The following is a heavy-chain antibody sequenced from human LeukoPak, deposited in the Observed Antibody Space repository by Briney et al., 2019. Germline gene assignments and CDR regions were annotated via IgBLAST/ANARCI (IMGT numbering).Heavy chain of an antibody. CDR3: ARELVQLERHDAFDI. D-gene: IGHD1-1*01. CDR1: GFTFSSYW. V-gene: IGHV3-7*01. Sequence: GGSLRLSCAASGFTFSSYWMSWVRQAPGKGLEWVANIKQDGSDKYYVDSVKGRFTISRDNAKNSLYLQMNSLRAEDTAVYYCARELVQLERHDAFDIWGQGTMVTVSS. CDR2: IKQDGSDK. J-gene: IGHJ3*02.